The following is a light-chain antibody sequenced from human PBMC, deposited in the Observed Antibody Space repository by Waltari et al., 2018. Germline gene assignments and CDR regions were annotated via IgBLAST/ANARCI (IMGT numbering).Light chain of an antibody. CDR2: AAS. J-gene: IGKJ5*01. CDR3: QQSYSTPIT. Sequence: DIQRTRSRSSLSAHGGGRVTITCRASQSISSYLNWYQQKPGKAPKLLIYAASSLQSGVPSRFSGSGSGTDFTLTIISLQPEDFATYYCQQSYSTPITFGQGTRLEIK. V-gene: IGKV1-39*01. CDR1: QSISSY.